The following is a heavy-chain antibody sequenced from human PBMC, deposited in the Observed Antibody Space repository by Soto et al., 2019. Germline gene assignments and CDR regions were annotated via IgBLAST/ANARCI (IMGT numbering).Heavy chain of an antibody. CDR1: GFSLTTSGVG. J-gene: IGHJ4*02. V-gene: IGHV2-5*02. D-gene: IGHD3-3*01. CDR3: AHRILRTVFGLVTTTAIYFDF. Sequence: QITLNESGPPVVKPAETLTLTCIFSGFSLTTSGVGVGWIRESAGKAPEWLALIYWDDDKRYSASLKSRLTITKATSRNQVVLTMASVDPADTATYYCAHRILRTVFGLVTTTAIYFDFWGQGTPVVVSS. CDR2: IYWDDDK.